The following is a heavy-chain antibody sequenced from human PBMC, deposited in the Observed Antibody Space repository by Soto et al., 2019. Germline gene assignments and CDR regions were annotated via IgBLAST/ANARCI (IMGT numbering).Heavy chain of an antibody. J-gene: IGHJ4*02. D-gene: IGHD5-18*01. CDR3: ARDTGYTFGSLNY. CDR1: GYTFTDYA. Sequence: HVELVQSGADVKKPGASVTISCKASGYTFTDYALHWVRQAPGQRLEWMGWMNAGVGNTLYSQKFQGRITITRDTSASTADMELNSLKSEDTAIYYCARDTGYTFGSLNYWGPGTLVTVSS. V-gene: IGHV1-3*01. CDR2: MNAGVGNT.